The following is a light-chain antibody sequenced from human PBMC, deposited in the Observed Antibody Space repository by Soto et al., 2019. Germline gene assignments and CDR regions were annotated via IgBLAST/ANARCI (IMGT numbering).Light chain of an antibody. CDR2: DAS. V-gene: IGKV1-8*01. CDR1: QGISSY. CDR3: QQYKDWPTT. J-gene: IGKJ1*01. Sequence: AIRMTQSPSSLSASTGDRVTITCRASQGISSYLGWYQQKPGKAPNLLIYDASTLHSGVPSRFSGGGSGTDFTLTITSLQSEDFGVYFCQQYKDWPTTFGQGTKVDIK.